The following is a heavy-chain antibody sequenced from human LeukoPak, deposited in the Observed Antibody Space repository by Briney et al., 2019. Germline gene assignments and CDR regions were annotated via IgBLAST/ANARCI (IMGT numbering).Heavy chain of an antibody. CDR3: ARQGRDGVDY. CDR2: IYYSGST. CDR1: GGSISSYH. Sequence: PSETLSLTCTVSGGSISSYHWSWIRQPPGKGLEWIGYIYYSGSTNYNPSLKSRVTISVDTSKNQFSLKLSSVTAADTAVYYCARQGRDGVDYWGQGTLVTVSS. V-gene: IGHV4-59*08. D-gene: IGHD5-24*01. J-gene: IGHJ4*02.